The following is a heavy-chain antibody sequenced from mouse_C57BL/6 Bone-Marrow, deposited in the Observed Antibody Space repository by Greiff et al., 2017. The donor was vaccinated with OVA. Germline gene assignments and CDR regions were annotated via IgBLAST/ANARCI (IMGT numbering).Heavy chain of an antibody. CDR3: AREEGDYEGYFDY. CDR2: INYVGCST. Sequence: EVKLMESEGGLVQPGSSMKLSCTASGFTFSDYYMAWVRPVPEKGLEWVANINYVGCSTYYLDPLKSRFTISRDNEKNILYLQMSSLKSEDTATYYCAREEGDYEGYFDYWGQGTTLTVSS. CDR1: GFTFSDYY. V-gene: IGHV5-16*01. J-gene: IGHJ2*01. D-gene: IGHD2-4*01.